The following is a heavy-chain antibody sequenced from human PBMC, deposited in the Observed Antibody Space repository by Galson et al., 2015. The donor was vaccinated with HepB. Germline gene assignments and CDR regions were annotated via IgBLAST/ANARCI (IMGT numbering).Heavy chain of an antibody. CDR3: ARDRVAARGIKYNWFDP. D-gene: IGHD6-6*01. CDR2: IIPIFGTA. CDR1: GGTFSSYA. J-gene: IGHJ5*02. Sequence: SVKVSCKASGGTFSSYAISWVRQAPGQGLEWMGGIIPIFGTANYAQKFQGRVTITADESTSTAYMELSSLRSEDTAVYYCARDRVAARGIKYNWFDPWGQGTLVTVSS. V-gene: IGHV1-69*13.